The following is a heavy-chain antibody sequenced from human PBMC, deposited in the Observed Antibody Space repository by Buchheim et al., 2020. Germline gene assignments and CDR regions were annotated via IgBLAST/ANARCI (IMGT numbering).Heavy chain of an antibody. Sequence: QVQLQESGPGLVEPSETLSLTCAVYGGSFSGYYWSWIRQPPGKGLEWIGEINHSGSTNYNPSLKSRVTISVDTSKNQFSLKLSSVTAADTAVYYCARGRPLYCSGGSCYSVNGLQHWGQGTL. CDR2: INHSGST. D-gene: IGHD2-15*01. CDR1: GGSFSGYY. V-gene: IGHV4-34*01. J-gene: IGHJ1*01. CDR3: ARGRPLYCSGGSCYSVNGLQH.